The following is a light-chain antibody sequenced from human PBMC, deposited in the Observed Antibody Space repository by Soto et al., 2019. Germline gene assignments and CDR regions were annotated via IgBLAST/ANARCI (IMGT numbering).Light chain of an antibody. V-gene: IGLV2-14*01. CDR1: SSDVGGYNY. CDR3: SSYTTSSTVV. CDR2: DVS. Sequence: QSALTQPASVSGSPGQSITISCTGTSSDVGGYNYVSWYQQHPGKAPNLTIYDVSNRPSGVSNRFSGSKSGNTASLTISGLQAEDEADYFCSSYTTSSTVVFGGGTKLTVL. J-gene: IGLJ2*01.